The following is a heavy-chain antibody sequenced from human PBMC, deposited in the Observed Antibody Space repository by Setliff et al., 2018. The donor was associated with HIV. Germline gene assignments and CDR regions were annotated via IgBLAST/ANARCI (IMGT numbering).Heavy chain of an antibody. CDR3: AREPHELRYFDWLLYPAYYYYGMDV. CDR2: IRYDGSNK. CDR1: GFTFSSYG. J-gene: IGHJ6*02. Sequence: GGSLRPSCAASGFTFSSYGMHWVRQAPGKGLEWVAFIRYDGSNKYYVGSVKGRFAISRDNAKNSLYLQMNSLRAEDTAVYYCAREPHELRYFDWLLYPAYYYYGMDVWGQGTTVTVSS. V-gene: IGHV3-30*02. D-gene: IGHD3-9*01.